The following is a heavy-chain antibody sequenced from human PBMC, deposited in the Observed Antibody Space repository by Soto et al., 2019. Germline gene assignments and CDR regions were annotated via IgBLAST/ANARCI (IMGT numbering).Heavy chain of an antibody. J-gene: IGHJ6*02. V-gene: IGHV1-46*01. Sequence: GASVKVSCKASGYTFTSYYMHWVRQAPGQGLEWMGIINPSGGSTSYAQKFQGRVTMTRDTSTSTVYMELSSLRSEDTAVYYCARVKAATNYYGSGTDYYYYGMDVWGQGTTVTVSS. D-gene: IGHD3-10*01. CDR1: GYTFTSYY. CDR2: INPSGGST. CDR3: ARVKAATNYYGSGTDYYYYGMDV.